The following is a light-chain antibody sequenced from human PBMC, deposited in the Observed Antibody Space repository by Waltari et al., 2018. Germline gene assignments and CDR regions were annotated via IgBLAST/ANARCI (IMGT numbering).Light chain of an antibody. Sequence: SYELTQPPSVSVSPEHTATITCSGINLGNKYTCRYLQQPGQSPVLVIYQDNKRPSGIPDRFSGSNSGNTATLTISGTQTMDEADYYCQAWDGTTAYVFGTGTKVTVL. CDR1: NLGNKY. CDR2: QDN. CDR3: QAWDGTTAYV. J-gene: IGLJ1*01. V-gene: IGLV3-1*01.